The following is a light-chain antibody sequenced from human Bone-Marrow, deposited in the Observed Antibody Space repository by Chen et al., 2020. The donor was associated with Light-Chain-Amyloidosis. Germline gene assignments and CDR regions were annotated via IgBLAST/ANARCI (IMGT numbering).Light chain of an antibody. CDR1: GGSIASNY. CDR3: QSYDSTNRV. V-gene: IGLV6-57*03. CDR2: EDN. J-gene: IGLJ3*02. Sequence: FMLTQPHSVSESPGKTVIISCTRSGGSIASNYVQWYQQRPGSAPTTVIYEDNQRPSGVPDRFSGSIDSSSNFASLTISGLKTEDEADYYCQSYDSTNRVFGGGTKLTVL.